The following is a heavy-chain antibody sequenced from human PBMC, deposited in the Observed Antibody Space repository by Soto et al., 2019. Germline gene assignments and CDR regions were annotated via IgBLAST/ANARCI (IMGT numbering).Heavy chain of an antibody. CDR3: AKRPWDIVVVPAAGIFDY. J-gene: IGHJ4*02. CDR2: ISGSGGST. Sequence: GGSLRLSCAASGFTFSSYAMSWVRQAPGKGLEWVSAISGSGGSTYYADSVKGRFIISRDNSKNTLYLQMNSLRAEDTAVYYCAKRPWDIVVVPAAGIFDYWGQGTLVTVSS. D-gene: IGHD2-2*01. CDR1: GFTFSSYA. V-gene: IGHV3-23*01.